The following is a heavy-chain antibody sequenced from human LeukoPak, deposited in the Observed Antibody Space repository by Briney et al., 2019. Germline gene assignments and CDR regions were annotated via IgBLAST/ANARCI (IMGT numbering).Heavy chain of an antibody. CDR3: ARDSAAYGAFDY. CDR1: GGSISSGDYY. D-gene: IGHD4-17*01. CDR2: IYYSGST. J-gene: IGHJ4*02. V-gene: IGHV4-30-4*01. Sequence: SQTLSLTCTVSGGSISSGDYYWSWIRQPPGKSLEWIGYIYYSGSTYYNPSLKSRVTISVDTSKNQFSLKLSSVTAADTAVYYCARDSAAYGAFDYWGQGTLVTVSS.